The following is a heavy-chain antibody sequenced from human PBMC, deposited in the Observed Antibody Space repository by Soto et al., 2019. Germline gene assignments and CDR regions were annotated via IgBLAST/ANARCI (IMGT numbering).Heavy chain of an antibody. V-gene: IGHV2-5*02. CDR3: AHTPFFGDKLDF. Sequence: QITLKESGPTLVKPTQTLTLTCTFSGFSLTTGGVGVAWIRQPPGKALEWLAVIYWDDDKRYSPSLKNRLTVTKDTSKNHVVLTMTNLAPVDTATYYCAHTPFFGDKLDFWGQGTLVSVSS. D-gene: IGHD2-21*01. CDR2: IYWDDDK. J-gene: IGHJ4*02. CDR1: GFSLTTGGVG.